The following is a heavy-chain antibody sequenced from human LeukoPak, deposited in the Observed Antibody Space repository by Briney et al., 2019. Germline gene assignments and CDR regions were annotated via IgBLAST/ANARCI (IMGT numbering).Heavy chain of an antibody. CDR2: IWYDGSKK. V-gene: IGHV3-33*06. Sequence: PGGSLRLSCAASGFTFSSYGMHWVRQAPGKGLEWVAVIWYDGSKKYYADSVKGRFTISRDNSKNTLYLQMNSLRAEDTAVYYCAKNLYYYYYYMDVWGKGTTVTVSS. CDR3: AKNLYYYYYYMDV. J-gene: IGHJ6*03. CDR1: GFTFSSYG.